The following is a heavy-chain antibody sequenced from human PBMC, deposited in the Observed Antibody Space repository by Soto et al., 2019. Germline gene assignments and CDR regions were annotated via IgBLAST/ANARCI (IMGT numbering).Heavy chain of an antibody. CDR1: EFTFSSYS. CDR3: ARDHFGVTMDV. Sequence: EVQLLESGGGLVQPGGSLRLSCAASEFTFSSYSMIWVRQAPGKGLEWVSGVNGGGDSTYYAESVKGRFTISRDNSKNTLYLQMYSLRAEDTAVFYCARDHFGVTMDVWGQGTTVTVSS. J-gene: IGHJ6*02. CDR2: VNGGGDST. V-gene: IGHV3-23*01. D-gene: IGHD3-3*01.